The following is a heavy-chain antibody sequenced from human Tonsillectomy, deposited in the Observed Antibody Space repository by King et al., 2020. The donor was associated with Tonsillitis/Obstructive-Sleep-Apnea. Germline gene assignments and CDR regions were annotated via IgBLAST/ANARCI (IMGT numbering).Heavy chain of an antibody. V-gene: IGHV3-30*18. D-gene: IGHD2-21*02. Sequence: VQLVESGGGVVQPGGSLKLSCAASGFTFSNYAMHWVRQAPGKGLEWVAVTSYDGNNKNYADSVKGRFTISRDNLKNTLHLQMYSLRPEDTAVYYCVKMPHCGGDCYSYYLDYWGQGTLVTVSS. CDR3: VKMPHCGGDCYSYYLDY. CDR2: TSYDGNNK. J-gene: IGHJ4*02. CDR1: GFTFSNYA.